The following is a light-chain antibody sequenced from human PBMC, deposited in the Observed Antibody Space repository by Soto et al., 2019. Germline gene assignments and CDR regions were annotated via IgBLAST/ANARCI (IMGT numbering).Light chain of an antibody. V-gene: IGLV2-14*01. CDR2: EVT. J-gene: IGLJ1*01. CDR3: SSHTSGSTLV. CDR1: FSDVGGYDY. Sequence: QSALTQPASVSGSPGQSIAISCTGTFSDVGGYDYVSWYQQHPDKAPKLMIYEVTKRPSGVSNRFSGSKSGNTASLTISALQPEDEAVYYCSSHTSGSTLVFGSGTELTVL.